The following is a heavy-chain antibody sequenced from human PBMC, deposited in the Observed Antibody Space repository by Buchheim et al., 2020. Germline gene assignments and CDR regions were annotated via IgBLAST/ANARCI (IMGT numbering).Heavy chain of an antibody. Sequence: EVQLLESGGGLVQPGGSLRLSCAASGFNFSTYAMSWVRQAPGEGLEWVSRISGSGSATCYADSVKGRFTISRDISKNTLYLQMNSLRSEDTALYYCTRLNYWGQGTL. CDR2: ISGSGSAT. J-gene: IGHJ1*01. CDR3: TRLNY. CDR1: GFNFSTYA. D-gene: IGHD2-8*01. V-gene: IGHV3-23*01.